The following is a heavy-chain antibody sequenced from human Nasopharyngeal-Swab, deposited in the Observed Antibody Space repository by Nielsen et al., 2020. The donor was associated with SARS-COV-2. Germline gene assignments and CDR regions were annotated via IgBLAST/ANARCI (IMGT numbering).Heavy chain of an antibody. CDR2: IYYSGST. CDR1: GGSISSGGYY. Sequence: SETLSLTCTVSGGSISSGGYYWSWIRQHPGKGLEWIGCIYYSGSTYYNPSLKSRVTISVDTSKNQFSLKLSSVTAADTAVYYCARAVAGRNWYFDLWGRGTLVTVSS. J-gene: IGHJ2*01. V-gene: IGHV4-31*03. CDR3: ARAVAGRNWYFDL. D-gene: IGHD6-19*01.